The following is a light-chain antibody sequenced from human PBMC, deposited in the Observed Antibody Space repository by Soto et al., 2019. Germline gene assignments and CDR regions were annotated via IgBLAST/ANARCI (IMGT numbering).Light chain of an antibody. CDR3: AAWDDSLNGRV. J-gene: IGLJ2*01. Sequence: QSALTQPPSASGTPEQRVTISCSGSSSSIGSNTVNWYQQLPGTAPKLLIYGHNQRPSGVPDRFSGSKSGTSASLAISGLQSEDEADYYCAAWDDSLNGRVFGGGTKLTVL. CDR2: GHN. V-gene: IGLV1-44*01. CDR1: SSSIGSNT.